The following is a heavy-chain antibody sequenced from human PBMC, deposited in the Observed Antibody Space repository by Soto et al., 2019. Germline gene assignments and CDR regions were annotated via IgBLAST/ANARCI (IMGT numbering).Heavy chain of an antibody. J-gene: IGHJ6*02. D-gene: IGHD2-15*01. CDR1: GDTRTDFS. V-gene: IGHV1-3*01. CDR2: LSVGNGDT. Sequence: ASVKVSCKASGDTRTDFSMHWVRQTPGQRPEWMGWLSVGNGDTKYSQKFQGRVTITRDTSARTAYMELSNLRSEDTAVYYCATSEGDCGGGSCYNYFFFYGMDVWGQGTPFTVSS. CDR3: ATSEGDCGGGSCYNYFFFYGMDV.